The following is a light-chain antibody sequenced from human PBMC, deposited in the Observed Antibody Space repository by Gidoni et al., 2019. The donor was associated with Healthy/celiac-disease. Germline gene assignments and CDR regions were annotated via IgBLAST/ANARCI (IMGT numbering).Light chain of an antibody. V-gene: IGKV1-5*03. CDR1: QSVSSW. Sequence: DIQMNQAPSTLSASVGDRVTITFRASQSVSSWLAWYQQKPGKAPKLLIYKASSLESGVPSRFSGSGAGTEFTLTISSLQPDDFATYYCQQYNSYAITFGHGTRLDIK. CDR3: QQYNSYAIT. J-gene: IGKJ5*01. CDR2: KAS.